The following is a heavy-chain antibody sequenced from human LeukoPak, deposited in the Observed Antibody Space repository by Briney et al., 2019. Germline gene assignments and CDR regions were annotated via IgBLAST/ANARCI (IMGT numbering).Heavy chain of an antibody. J-gene: IGHJ4*02. CDR2: ISYDGSNK. CDR3: AREGLTGYLLLDY. V-gene: IGHV3-30*03. Sequence: QAGGSLRLSCAASGFTFSSYGMHWVRQAPGKGLEWVAVISYDGSNKYYADSVKGRFTISRDNSKNTLYLQMNSLRAEDTAVYYCAREGLTGYLLLDYWGQGTLVTVSS. D-gene: IGHD3-9*01. CDR1: GFTFSSYG.